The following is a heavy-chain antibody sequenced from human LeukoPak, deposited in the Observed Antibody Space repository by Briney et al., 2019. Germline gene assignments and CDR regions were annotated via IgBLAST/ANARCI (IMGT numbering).Heavy chain of an antibody. J-gene: IGHJ4*02. CDR1: GFTFSSYA. V-gene: IGHV3-23*01. D-gene: IGHD3-22*01. CDR3: AKDPYYDSSGYYSSLYYFDY. Sequence: GGSLRLSCAASGFTFSSYAMSWVRQAPGKGPEWVSAISGSGGSTYYADSVKGRFTISRDNSKNTLYLQMNSLRAEDTAVYYCAKDPYYDSSGYYSSLYYFDYWGQGTLVTVSS. CDR2: ISGSGGST.